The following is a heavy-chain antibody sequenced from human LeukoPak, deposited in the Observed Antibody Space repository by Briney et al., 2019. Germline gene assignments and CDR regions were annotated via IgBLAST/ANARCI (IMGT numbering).Heavy chain of an antibody. V-gene: IGHV4-39*07. CDR1: GGSIISSSYY. J-gene: IGHJ3*02. CDR2: IYHTGST. Sequence: PSETLSLTCSVSGGSIISSSYYWGWIRQPPGKGLEWIGSIYHTGSTYYNPPLKSRVTISVDTSKNQFSLKLSSVTAADTAVYYCARDPTVVTPEAFDIWGQGTMVTVSS. D-gene: IGHD4-23*01. CDR3: ARDPTVVTPEAFDI.